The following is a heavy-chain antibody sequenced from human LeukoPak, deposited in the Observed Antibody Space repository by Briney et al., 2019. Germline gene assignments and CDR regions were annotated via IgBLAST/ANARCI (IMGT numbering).Heavy chain of an antibody. CDR3: AKVSKPWPDSYLDF. CDR1: GVSFTISA. V-gene: IGHV3-23*01. D-gene: IGHD6-19*01. Sequence: PWESLRLTCAASGVSFTISAMTWGCKAPRQGLDLVLGIYGSGQITYYAASVKGRFTISRDTSKNTLYLQLSSLRLGDTAVYYCAKVSKPWPDSYLDFWGQGALVTVSS. CDR2: IYGSGQIT. J-gene: IGHJ4*02.